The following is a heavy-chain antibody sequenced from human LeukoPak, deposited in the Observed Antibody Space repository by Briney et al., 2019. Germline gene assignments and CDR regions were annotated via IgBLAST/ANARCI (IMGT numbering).Heavy chain of an antibody. V-gene: IGHV4-61*08. D-gene: IGHD2-15*01. CDR2: IYYSGST. CDR1: GASISTFGYY. J-gene: IGHJ3*02. CDR3: ARHEVVVVVAATPGAFDI. Sequence: SETLSLTCTVSGASISTFGYYWSWIRQPPGKGLEWIGYIYYSGSTNYNPSLKSRVTISVDTSKNQFSLKLSSVTAADTAVYYCARHEVVVVVAATPGAFDIWGQGTMVTVSS.